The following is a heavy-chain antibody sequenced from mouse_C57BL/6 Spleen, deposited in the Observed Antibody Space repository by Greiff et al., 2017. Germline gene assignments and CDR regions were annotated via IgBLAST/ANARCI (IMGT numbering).Heavy chain of an antibody. D-gene: IGHD2-5*01. CDR2: IDPSDSYT. Sequence: QVQLKQPGAELVMPGASVKLSCKASGYTFTSYWMHWVKQRPGQGLEWIGEIDPSDSYTNYNQKFKGKSTLTVDKSSSTAYMQLSSLTSEDSAVYYCARKYSNDAMDYWGQGTSVTVSS. V-gene: IGHV1-69*01. CDR3: ARKYSNDAMDY. J-gene: IGHJ4*01. CDR1: GYTFTSYW.